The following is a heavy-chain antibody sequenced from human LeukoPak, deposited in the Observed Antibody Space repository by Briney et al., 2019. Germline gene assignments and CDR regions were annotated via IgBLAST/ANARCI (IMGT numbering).Heavy chain of an antibody. V-gene: IGHV3-9*03. J-gene: IGHJ3*02. CDR3: AKVGYGDYGAFDI. D-gene: IGHD4-17*01. CDR1: GFTFDDYA. Sequence: PGGSLRLSCAASGFTFDDYALPWVRQAPGKGLEWVSGISWNSGSIGYADSVKGRFTISRDNAKNSLYLQMNSLRAEDMALYYCAKVGYGDYGAFDIWGQGTMVTVSS. CDR2: ISWNSGSI.